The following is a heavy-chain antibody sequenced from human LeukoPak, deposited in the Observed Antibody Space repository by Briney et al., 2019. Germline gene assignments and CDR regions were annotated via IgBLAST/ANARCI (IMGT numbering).Heavy chain of an antibody. V-gene: IGHV5-51*01. J-gene: IGHJ4*02. CDR1: GYSFTSYW. CDR2: IYPGDSDT. Sequence: GESLQISCQGSGYSFTSYWISWVRQMPGKGLEWMGIIYPGDSDTRYSPSFQGQVTISADKSISTAYLQWSSLKASDTAMYYCATKVGARRDTPFDYWGQGTLVTVSS. CDR3: ATKVGARRDTPFDY. D-gene: IGHD1-26*01.